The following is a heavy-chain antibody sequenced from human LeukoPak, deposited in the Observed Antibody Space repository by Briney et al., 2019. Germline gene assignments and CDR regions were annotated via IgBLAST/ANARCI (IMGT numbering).Heavy chain of an antibody. D-gene: IGHD6-25*01. V-gene: IGHV3-23*01. CDR3: ARGQRSDY. CDR2: ISGSGAST. Sequence: EGSLRLSCAASGFTFSNYAMSWVRQAPGKGLEWVSTISGSGASTYYADSAKGRFTISRDNSGNTLYLQMNSLRAEDTAVYYCARGQRSDYWGQGTLVTVSS. CDR1: GFTFSNYA. J-gene: IGHJ4*02.